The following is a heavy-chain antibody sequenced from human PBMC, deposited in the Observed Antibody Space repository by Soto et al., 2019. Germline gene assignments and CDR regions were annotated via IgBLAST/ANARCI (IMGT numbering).Heavy chain of an antibody. CDR3: GVCPTGLLDY. CDR2: IWYDGNKK. Sequence: SLSLSCAASGFSFSSSGMHWVRQAPGKGLEWVAVIWYDGNKKYYGDSVRGRFTISRDNSKNTLYLEMNSLKAEDTAVVYFGVCPTGLLDYWGQGTLVTVSS. CDR1: GFSFSSSG. J-gene: IGHJ4*02. D-gene: IGHD2-8*02. V-gene: IGHV3-33*03.